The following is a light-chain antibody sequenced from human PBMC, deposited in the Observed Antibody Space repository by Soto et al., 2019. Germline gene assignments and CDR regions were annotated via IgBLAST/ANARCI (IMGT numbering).Light chain of an antibody. V-gene: IGLV1-40*01. CDR1: NSNIGAGYD. CDR3: QSYDSRLSVV. J-gene: IGLJ1*01. Sequence: QSVLTQPASVSGAPGQRVTISCTGSNSNIGAGYDVHWYKHLPGTAPKLLISGNTNRPSGVSDRFSGSKSGTSASLAITGLQTEDEADYYCQSYDSRLSVVFGTGTKVTVL. CDR2: GNT.